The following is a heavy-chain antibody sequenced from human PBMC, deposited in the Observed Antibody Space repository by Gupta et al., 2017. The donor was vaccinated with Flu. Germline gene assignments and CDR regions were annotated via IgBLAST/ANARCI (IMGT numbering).Heavy chain of an antibody. J-gene: IGHJ6*02. CDR3: ARGPLHYTGSDYYYYGVDV. D-gene: IGHD1-26*01. Sequence: QLVQSGAEVKAPGASVTVSCKASGYTFTNSGISGMRQAPGQGLEWMGWMSAYNGNTKYAQQFQGRVTMTTDTPASTAYMELRSLRSDDTAVYYCARGPLHYTGSDYYYYGVDVWGQGTTVTVSS. CDR1: GYTFTNSG. CDR2: MSAYNGNT. V-gene: IGHV1-18*01.